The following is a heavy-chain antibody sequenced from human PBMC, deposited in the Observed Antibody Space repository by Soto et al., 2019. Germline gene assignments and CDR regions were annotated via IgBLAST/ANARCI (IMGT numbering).Heavy chain of an antibody. CDR3: ARSGDNYNLLDY. D-gene: IGHD1-1*01. V-gene: IGHV3-11*06. J-gene: IGHJ4*02. CDR2: SSNSGTFA. CDR1: GFTFNEYY. Sequence: GGSLRLSCAASGFTFNEYYMSWIRQAPGKGLEWISYSSNSGTFARYADSVKGRFSISRDNAKNSLYLQINSLRGDDTTIYYCARSGDNYNLLDYWGQGTPVTVSS.